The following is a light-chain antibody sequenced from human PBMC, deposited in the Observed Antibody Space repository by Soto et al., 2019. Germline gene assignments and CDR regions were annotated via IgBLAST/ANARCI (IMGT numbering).Light chain of an antibody. CDR2: DAS. CDR3: QQSSNFPRT. CDR1: QSISRY. V-gene: IGKV1-39*01. Sequence: DIQMTQSPSSLSASIGDRVTITCRASQSISRYLNWYQQKPGKAPKLLIYDASSLQSGVPSRFSGSGSGTDFTLTISSLQPEDFAVYYCQQSSNFPRTFGQGTKVDIK. J-gene: IGKJ1*01.